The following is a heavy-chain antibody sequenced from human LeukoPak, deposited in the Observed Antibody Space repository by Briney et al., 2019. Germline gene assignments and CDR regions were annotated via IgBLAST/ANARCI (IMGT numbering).Heavy chain of an antibody. CDR3: AELGITMIGGV. J-gene: IGHJ6*04. CDR2: ISSSGSTI. V-gene: IGHV3-48*03. Sequence: QPGGSLRLSCAASGFTFSSYEMNWVRQAPGKGLEWVSYISSSGSTIYYADSVKGRFTISRDNANNSLYLQMNSLRAEDTAVYYCAELGITMIGGVWGKGTTVTISS. D-gene: IGHD3-10*02. CDR1: GFTFSSYE.